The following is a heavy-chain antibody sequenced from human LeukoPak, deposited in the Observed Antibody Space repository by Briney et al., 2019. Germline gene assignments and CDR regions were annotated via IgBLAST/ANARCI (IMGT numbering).Heavy chain of an antibody. CDR2: IYYSGST. CDR1: GGSISSGGYY. V-gene: IGHV4-31*03. D-gene: IGHD3-10*01. CDR3: ARGGTAYYYSY. Sequence: SQTLSLPCTVSGGSISSGGYYWSWIRQHPGKGLEWIGYIYYSGSTYYNPSLKSRVTISVDTSKNQFSLKLSSVTAADTAVYFCARGGTAYYYSYWGQGTLVTVSS. J-gene: IGHJ4*02.